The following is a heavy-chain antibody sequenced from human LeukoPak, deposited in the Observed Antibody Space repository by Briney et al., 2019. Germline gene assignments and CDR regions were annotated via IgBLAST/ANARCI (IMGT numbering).Heavy chain of an antibody. CDR3: ARQYGPGYSSTWYFDY. CDR2: IYDSGNY. D-gene: IGHD6-13*01. V-gene: IGHV4-39*01. Sequence: SETLSLTCTVSGGSISSSDYSWGWIRQPPGQGLDWFGYIYDSGNYYYNPSIKSPITISVYTSKIQFSLKLISVTAADTDVYYCARQYGPGYSSTWYFDYWGLGTLVTVSS. J-gene: IGHJ4*02. CDR1: GGSISSSDYS.